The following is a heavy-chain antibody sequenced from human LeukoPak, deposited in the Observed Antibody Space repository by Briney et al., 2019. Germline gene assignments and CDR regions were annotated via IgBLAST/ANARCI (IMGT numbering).Heavy chain of an antibody. Sequence: GESLRLSCATSGFTFSSSTFGSYTMNWVRQAPGKGLEWVSSISSTGTYIYYTDSVKGRFTISRDIANSLLYLQMNSLRADDTAVYYCARDLDYSTGFDYWGQGTLVTVSS. V-gene: IGHV3-21*01. J-gene: IGHJ4*02. CDR2: ISSTGTYI. CDR1: GFTFSSSTFGSYT. CDR3: ARDLDYSTGFDY. D-gene: IGHD4-11*01.